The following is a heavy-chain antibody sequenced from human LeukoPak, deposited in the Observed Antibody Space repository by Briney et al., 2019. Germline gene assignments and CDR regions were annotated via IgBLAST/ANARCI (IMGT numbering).Heavy chain of an antibody. CDR3: ARYYNMDV. J-gene: IGHJ6*02. CDR1: GFTFNNYG. V-gene: IGHV3-23*01. Sequence: GGSLGLSCAASGFTFNNYGMTWVRQAPGKGLEWVSSISGTSGSTYYADSVKGRFTISRDNSKNTLYLQMNSLRAEDTAVYYCARYYNMDVWGQGATVTVSS. CDR2: ISGTSGST.